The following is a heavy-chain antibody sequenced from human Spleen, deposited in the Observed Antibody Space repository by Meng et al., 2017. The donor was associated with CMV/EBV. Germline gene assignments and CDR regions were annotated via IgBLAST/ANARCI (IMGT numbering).Heavy chain of an antibody. Sequence: GGSLRLSCAVSGFTFSDYGMNWVRQAPGKGLEWVSAISGSGRRTHYADSVTGRFTISRDNSDKKVYLQMNSLRGEDTAVYYCAKDRYRSDPAPLDYWGQGTLVTVSS. V-gene: IGHV3-23*01. CDR2: ISGSGRRT. CDR1: GFTFSDYG. J-gene: IGHJ4*02. CDR3: AKDRYRSDPAPLDY. D-gene: IGHD5-18*01.